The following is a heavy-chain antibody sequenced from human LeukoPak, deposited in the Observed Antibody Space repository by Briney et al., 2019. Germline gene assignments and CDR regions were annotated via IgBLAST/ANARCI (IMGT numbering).Heavy chain of an antibody. J-gene: IGHJ4*02. V-gene: IGHV3-21*01. CDR3: AKDRVDYYDSSGYLFDY. CDR2: ISSSSSYI. D-gene: IGHD3-22*01. CDR1: GFTFSSYG. Sequence: GGSLRLSCAASGFTFSSYGMHWVRQAPGKGLEWVSSISSSSSYIYYADSVKGRFTISRDNAKNSLYLQMNSLRAEDTAVYYCAKDRVDYYDSSGYLFDYWGQGTLVTVSS.